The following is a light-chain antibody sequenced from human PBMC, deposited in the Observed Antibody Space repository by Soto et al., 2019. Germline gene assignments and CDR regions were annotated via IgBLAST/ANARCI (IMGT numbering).Light chain of an antibody. V-gene: IGLV2-23*01. J-gene: IGLJ1*01. CDR2: EDN. CDR1: SSDVGLYNL. Sequence: QSALTQPASVSGSPGQSITISCTGTSSDVGLYNLVSWYQQLPGKAPKLMIYEDNKRPSGVSNRFSSSKSGNTASLTISGLQADDDADYYCSSYAGSSTYVFGTGTKVTVL. CDR3: SSYAGSSTYV.